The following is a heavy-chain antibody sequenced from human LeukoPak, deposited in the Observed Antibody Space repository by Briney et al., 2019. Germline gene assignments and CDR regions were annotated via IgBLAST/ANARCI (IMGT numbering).Heavy chain of an antibody. V-gene: IGHV3-72*01. J-gene: IGHJ4*02. Sequence: GGSLRLSCATSGFTFGDHYMDWVRQAPGKGLEWVGRTRNPANTYTTHCAASVKGRFTISGDASEKSLYLQMNSLKTEDTAVYYCGASISVPGDNYWGRGTLVTVSS. CDR3: GASISVPGDNY. CDR1: GFTFGDHY. D-gene: IGHD6-19*01. CDR2: TRNPANTYTT.